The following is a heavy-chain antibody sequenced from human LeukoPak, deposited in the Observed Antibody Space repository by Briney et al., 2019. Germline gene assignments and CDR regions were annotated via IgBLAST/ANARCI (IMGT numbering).Heavy chain of an antibody. D-gene: IGHD2-15*01. CDR1: GGSVSSGDYY. CDR2: MYYSGST. Sequence: SETLSLTCSVSGGSVSSGDYYWSWIRQPPGKGLEWIGYMYYSGSTYYSPSLKSRVTISVDTSKNQFSLKLSSVTAADTAVYYCVRRMVVAIRPFDYWGQGTLVTVSS. J-gene: IGHJ4*02. CDR3: VRRMVVAIRPFDY. V-gene: IGHV4-30-4*01.